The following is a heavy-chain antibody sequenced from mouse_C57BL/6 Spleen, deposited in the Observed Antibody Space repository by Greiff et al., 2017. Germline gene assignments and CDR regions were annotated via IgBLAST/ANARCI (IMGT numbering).Heavy chain of an antibody. CDR1: GYTFTDYE. CDR3: TRRGYGSSCDGFAD. CDR2: IDPETGGT. Sequence: QVQLQQSGAELVRPGASVTLSCKASGYTFTDYEMHWVKQTPVHGLEWIGAIDPETGGTAYNQKFKGKAILTADKSSSTAYMELRSLTSEDSAVYYCTRRGYGSSCDGFADWGQGTLVTVSA. V-gene: IGHV1-15*01. J-gene: IGHJ3*01. D-gene: IGHD1-1*01.